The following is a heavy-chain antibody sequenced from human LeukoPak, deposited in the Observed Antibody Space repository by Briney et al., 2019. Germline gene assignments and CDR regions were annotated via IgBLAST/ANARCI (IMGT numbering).Heavy chain of an antibody. D-gene: IGHD3-22*01. V-gene: IGHV3-66*01. CDR3: ARDDDSSGHYHGFDY. CDR2: IYSGGST. Sequence: GGSLRLSCAASGFTVSSNYMSWVRQAPGKGLEWVSVIYSGGSTYYADSVKGRFTISRDNSKNTLYLQMNSLRAEDTAVYYCARDDDSSGHYHGFDYWGQGTLVTVSS. J-gene: IGHJ4*02. CDR1: GFTVSSNY.